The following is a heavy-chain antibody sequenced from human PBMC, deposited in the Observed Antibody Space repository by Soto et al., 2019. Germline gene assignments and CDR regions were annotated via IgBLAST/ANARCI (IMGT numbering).Heavy chain of an antibody. D-gene: IGHD3-3*01. CDR3: ARENYDFWSGYWSPGYYYGMDV. CDR1: GYTFTSYA. J-gene: IGHJ6*02. Sequence: ASVKVSCKASGYTFTSYAMHWVRRAPGQGLEWMGWISAYNGNTNYAQKLQGRVTMTTDTSTSTAYMELRSLRSDDTAVYYCARENYDFWSGYWSPGYYYGMDVWGQGTMVTVSS. V-gene: IGHV1-18*01. CDR2: ISAYNGNT.